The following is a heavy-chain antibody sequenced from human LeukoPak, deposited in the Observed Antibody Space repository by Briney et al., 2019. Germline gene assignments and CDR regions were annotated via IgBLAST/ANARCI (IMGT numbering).Heavy chain of an antibody. CDR2: IYTSGST. Sequence: SETLSLTCTVSGDSISSGSYYWSWIRQPAGKGLEWIGRIYTSGSTNYNPSLKSRVTISVDTSKNQFSLKLSSVTAADTAVYYCASLNGYKSFDYWGQGTLVTASS. D-gene: IGHD5-24*01. CDR1: GDSISSGSYY. CDR3: ASLNGYKSFDY. V-gene: IGHV4-61*02. J-gene: IGHJ4*02.